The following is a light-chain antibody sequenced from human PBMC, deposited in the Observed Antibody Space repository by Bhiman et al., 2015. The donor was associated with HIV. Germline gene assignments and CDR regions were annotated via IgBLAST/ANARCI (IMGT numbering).Light chain of an antibody. CDR3: SSYTSSNTYV. V-gene: IGLV1-40*01. CDR1: SSSIGAGYD. J-gene: IGLJ1*01. Sequence: QSVLTQSPSVSGAPGQRVTISCTGSSSSIGAGYDVHWYQQLPGKAPKLLLYGNINRPSGVPDRFSGSKSGASASLAISGLQTEDEADYYCSSYTSSNTYVFGTGTKVTVL. CDR2: GNI.